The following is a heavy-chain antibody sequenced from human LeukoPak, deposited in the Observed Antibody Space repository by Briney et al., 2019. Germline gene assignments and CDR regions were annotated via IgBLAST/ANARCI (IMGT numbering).Heavy chain of an antibody. V-gene: IGHV1-69*04. CDR1: GGTFSSYA. CDR3: ASYMRYCSGGSCSEYHYYYGMDV. CDR2: IIPILGIA. Sequence: SVKVSCKASGGTFSSYAISWVRQAPGQGLEWMGRIIPILGIANYAQKFQGRVTITADKSTSTAYMELSSLRSEDTAVYYCASYMRYCSGGSCSEYHYYYGMDVWGQGTTVTVSS. D-gene: IGHD2-15*01. J-gene: IGHJ6*02.